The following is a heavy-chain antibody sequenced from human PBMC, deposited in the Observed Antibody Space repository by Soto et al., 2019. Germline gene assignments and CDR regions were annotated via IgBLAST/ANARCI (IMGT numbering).Heavy chain of an antibody. CDR3: AKDQKSYGDVPPNFDY. D-gene: IGHD4-17*01. V-gene: IGHV3-23*01. Sequence: GGSLRLSCAASGFTFSSYAMSWVRQAPGKGLEWVSAISGSGGSTYYADSVKGRFTISRDNSKNTLYLQMNSLRAEDTAVYYCAKDQKSYGDVPPNFDYWGQGTLVTVSS. CDR1: GFTFSSYA. CDR2: ISGSGGST. J-gene: IGHJ4*02.